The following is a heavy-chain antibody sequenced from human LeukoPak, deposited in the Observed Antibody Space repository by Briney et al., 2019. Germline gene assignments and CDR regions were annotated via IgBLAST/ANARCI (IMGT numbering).Heavy chain of an antibody. CDR1: GFTVTSTY. CDR3: ARDPRDDHNSLDY. CDR2: IKEDGSAK. Sequence: GGSLRLSCAASGFTVTSTYMSWVRQAPGKGLEWVANIKEDGSAKYYVDSVKGRFITAKDNAKNSLYLEMNSLRVEDTAVYYCARDPRDDHNSLDYWGLGTLVTVSS. V-gene: IGHV3-7*01. D-gene: IGHD5-24*01. J-gene: IGHJ4*02.